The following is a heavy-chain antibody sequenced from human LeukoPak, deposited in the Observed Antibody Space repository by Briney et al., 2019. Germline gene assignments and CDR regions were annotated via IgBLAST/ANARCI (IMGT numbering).Heavy chain of an antibody. J-gene: IGHJ4*02. CDR3: ARAGHSSGWYTASDS. CDR2: IYSGGGT. V-gene: IGHV3-53*01. D-gene: IGHD6-19*01. CDR1: GFTVISDY. Sequence: PGGSLRLFCAASGFTVISDYMSWIRQAPGKGLEWVSVIYSGGGTYYTDSVRGRFTISRDNSKNTLYLQMNSLRVDDTAMYYCARAGHSSGWYTASDSWGQGTLVTVSS.